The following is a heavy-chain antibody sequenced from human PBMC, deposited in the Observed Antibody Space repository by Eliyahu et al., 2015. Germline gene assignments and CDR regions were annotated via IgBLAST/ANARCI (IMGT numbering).Heavy chain of an antibody. CDR2: ISSSSDTK. D-gene: IGHD3-16*01. V-gene: IGHV3-48*01. CDR1: GFSFRSYS. Sequence: EVLLVESGGGRVQPGGSVRLSCEGSGFSFRSYSMNWVRQAPGKGLEGLAYISSSSDTKYYADSVDGRFSISRDNAKKSVFLEMRSLRAEDTALYYCAREGVNFDSWGQGTLLIVSS. CDR3: AREGVNFDS. J-gene: IGHJ4*02.